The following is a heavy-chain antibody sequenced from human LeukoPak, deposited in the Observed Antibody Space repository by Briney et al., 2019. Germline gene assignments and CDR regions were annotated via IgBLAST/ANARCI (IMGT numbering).Heavy chain of an antibody. J-gene: IGHJ6*03. CDR1: GFTFSSYA. CDR2: FSGSGGPT. CDR3: ANGNRCTSPNCLGYYYFYMDV. D-gene: IGHD2-8*01. Sequence: GGSLRLSCAASGFTFSSYAMNWVRQAPGRGLEWVSGFSGSGGPTYYAVSVKGRFTISRDNSKNTLYLQMNSLRAEDTAVYYCANGNRCTSPNCLGYYYFYMDVWGKGTTVTVSS. V-gene: IGHV3-23*01.